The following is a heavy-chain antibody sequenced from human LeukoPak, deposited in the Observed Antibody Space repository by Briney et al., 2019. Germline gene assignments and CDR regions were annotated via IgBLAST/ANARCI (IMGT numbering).Heavy chain of an antibody. J-gene: IGHJ4*02. D-gene: IGHD2-2*03. V-gene: IGHV4-59*01. CDR1: GGSISSYY. Sequence: PSETLSLTCTVSGGSISSYYWSWIRQPPGKGLEWIGYIYYSGSTNYNPSLKSRVTISVDTSKNQFSLKLSSVTAADTAVYYCARDVGYCSSTSCRDYWGQGTLVTVSS. CDR3: ARDVGYCSSTSCRDY. CDR2: IYYSGST.